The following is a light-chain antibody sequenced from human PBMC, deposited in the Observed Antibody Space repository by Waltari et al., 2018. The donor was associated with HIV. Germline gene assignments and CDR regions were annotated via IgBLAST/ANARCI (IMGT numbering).Light chain of an antibody. CDR1: SSDVGFYNH. J-gene: IGLJ2*01. CDR3: SSYAGSNIVI. CDR2: EVS. V-gene: IGLV2-8*01. Sequence: QSALTQPPSASGSPGQSVTISCTGTSSDVGFYNHVPWFQQHPGKAPKLIIYEVSKWPSGVPDRFSGSKSGNTASLTVSGLQAEDEADYYCSSYAGSNIVIFGGGTKLTVL.